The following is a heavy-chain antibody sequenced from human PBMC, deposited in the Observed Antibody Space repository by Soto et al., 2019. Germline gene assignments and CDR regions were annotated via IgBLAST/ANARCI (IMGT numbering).Heavy chain of an antibody. J-gene: IGHJ4*02. CDR2: IVVGSGNT. D-gene: IGHD5-18*01. CDR3: AALPVGYSYASRVDY. V-gene: IGHV1-58*01. Sequence: ASVKVSCKASGFTFTSSAVQWVRQARGQRLEWIGWIVVGSGNTNYAQKFQERVTITRDMSTSTAYMELSSLRSEDTAVYYCAALPVGYSYASRVDYWGQGTLVTVSS. CDR1: GFTFTSSA.